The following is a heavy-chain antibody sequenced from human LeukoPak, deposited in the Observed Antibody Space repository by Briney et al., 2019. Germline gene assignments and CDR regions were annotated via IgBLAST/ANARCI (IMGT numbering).Heavy chain of an antibody. D-gene: IGHD4-17*01. CDR3: ATDLYGDSFDY. CDR1: GHSFTSYW. CDR2: IYPGDSDT. J-gene: IGHJ4*02. V-gene: IGHV5-51*01. Sequence: KPGGSLRLSCKGSGHSFTSYWIGWVRQMPGKGLEWMGIIYPGDSDTRYSPSFQGQVTISADKSISTAYLQWSSLKASDTAMYYCATDLYGDSFDYWGQGTLVTVSS.